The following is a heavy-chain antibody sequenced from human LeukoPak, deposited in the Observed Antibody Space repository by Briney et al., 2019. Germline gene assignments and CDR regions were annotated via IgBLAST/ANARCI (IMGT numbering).Heavy chain of an antibody. CDR2: INPNSGGT. J-gene: IGHJ4*02. CDR3: ATSSEGGYSYGSDIDY. D-gene: IGHD5-18*01. Sequence: GASVKVSCKASGYTFTAYYMYWVRQAPGQGLECMGRINPNSGGTNYAQKFQGRVTMTRDTSISTAYMELSRLRSDDTAVYYRATSSEGGYSYGSDIDYWGQGTLVTVSS. CDR1: GYTFTAYY. V-gene: IGHV1-2*06.